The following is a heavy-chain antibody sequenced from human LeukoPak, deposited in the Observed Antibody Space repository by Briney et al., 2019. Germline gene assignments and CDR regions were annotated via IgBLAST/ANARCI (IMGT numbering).Heavy chain of an antibody. CDR3: AGGPYSSRYDY. CDR1: GGSISSSG. D-gene: IGHD6-13*01. CDR2: IYFSGST. Sequence: PSQTLSLTCTVSGGSISSSGWSWIRKPPGKGLDWIGNIYFSGSTNYNPPLKSRVTMSVDTSKNQLSLNLISLTATDTAVYYCAGGPYSSRYDYWGRGTVVTVSS. J-gene: IGHJ4*02. V-gene: IGHV4-59*01.